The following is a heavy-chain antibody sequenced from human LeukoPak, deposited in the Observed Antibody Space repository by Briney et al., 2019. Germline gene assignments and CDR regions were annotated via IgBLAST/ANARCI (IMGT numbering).Heavy chain of an antibody. CDR2: IIPIFGTA. V-gene: IGHV1-69*13. Sequence: PVKVSCKASGGTFSSYAISWVRQAPGQGLEWMGVIIPIFGTANYAQKFQGRVTITADESTSTAYMELSSLRSEDTAVYYCARMNSWPRYYFDYWGQGTLVTVSS. D-gene: IGHD1/OR15-1a*01. J-gene: IGHJ4*02. CDR1: GGTFSSYA. CDR3: ARMNSWPRYYFDY.